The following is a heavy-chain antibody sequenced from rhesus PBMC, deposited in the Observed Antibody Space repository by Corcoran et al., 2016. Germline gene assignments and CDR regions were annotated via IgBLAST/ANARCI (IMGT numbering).Heavy chain of an antibody. D-gene: IGHD2-39*01. CDR1: GGSISSGYFY. CDR3: ARVPYGFFDY. Sequence: QVQLQESGPGLVKPSETLSLTCAVSGGSISSGYFYWSWIRQPPGKGLEWIGYITYSGSTSYNPSLKSRVTISRDTSKNQFSLRLSSVTAADTALYYCARVPYGFFDYWGQGVLVTVPS. CDR2: ITYSGST. V-gene: IGHV4-122*02. J-gene: IGHJ4*01.